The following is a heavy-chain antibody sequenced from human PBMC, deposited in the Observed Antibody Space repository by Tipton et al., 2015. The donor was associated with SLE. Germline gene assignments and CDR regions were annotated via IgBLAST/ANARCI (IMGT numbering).Heavy chain of an antibody. CDR1: GGSISSGDYC. V-gene: IGHV4-30-4*01. J-gene: IGHJ4*02. CDR2: IDDSGST. D-gene: IGHD3-16*01. Sequence: TLSLTCTVSGGSISSGDYCWSWIRQPTGKGLEWIGCIDDSGSTFNNPTLKSRLTISVDTSKNGFSLKLSSVTAADTAVYYCARCDTYTGPLYFDSWGQGTLVTVSS. CDR3: ARCDTYTGPLYFDS.